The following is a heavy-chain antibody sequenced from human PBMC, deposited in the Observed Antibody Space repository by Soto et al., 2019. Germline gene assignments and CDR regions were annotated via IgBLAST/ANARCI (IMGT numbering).Heavy chain of an antibody. CDR3: ARSRDNYYYGMDV. J-gene: IGHJ6*02. CDR2: IYYSGST. Sequence: SETLSLTSTVSGGSISSGGYYWSWIRRHPGKGLEWIGYIYYSGSTYYNPSLKSRVTISVDTSKNQFSLKLSSVTAADTAVYYCARSRDNYYYGMDVWGQGTTVTVSS. D-gene: IGHD2-15*01. V-gene: IGHV4-31*03. CDR1: GGSISSGGYY.